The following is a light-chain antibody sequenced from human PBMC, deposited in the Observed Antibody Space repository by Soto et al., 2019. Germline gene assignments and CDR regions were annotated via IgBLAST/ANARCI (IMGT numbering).Light chain of an antibody. V-gene: IGLV1-40*01. CDR2: RND. CDR3: QSYDSSLSGSV. CDR1: SSNIGSGYD. J-gene: IGLJ7*01. Sequence: QPVLTQPPSVSGAPGQRVTISCTGSSSNIGSGYDVHWYQQLPGTAPKLLIYRNDNRPSGVPDRFSGSKSGTSASLAITGLQAEDEADYYCQSYDSSLSGSVFGGGTQLTVL.